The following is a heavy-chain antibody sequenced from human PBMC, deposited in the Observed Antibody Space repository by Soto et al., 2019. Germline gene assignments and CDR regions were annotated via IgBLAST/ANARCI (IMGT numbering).Heavy chain of an antibody. J-gene: IGHJ4*02. D-gene: IGHD3-10*01. V-gene: IGHV4-34*01. Sequence: QVQLQQWGAGLLKTSETRSLTCAVDGGTFSRYYWSWIRQPPGKGLEWIGEINQSGSTNYSPSLKSRVTISVDTSKNQFSLKLSSVTAADTAVYYCARGRSITMVRGYGQTYFDYWGQGTLVTVSS. CDR2: INQSGST. CDR3: ARGRSITMVRGYGQTYFDY. CDR1: GGTFSRYY.